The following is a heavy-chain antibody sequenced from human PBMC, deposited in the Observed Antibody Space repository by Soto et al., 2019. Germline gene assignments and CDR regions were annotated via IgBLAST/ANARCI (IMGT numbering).Heavy chain of an antibody. CDR2: INPDTGDT. CDR3: ARVPYTSSTYFYYGMDV. Sequence: ASVKVSCKASGYIFIDYYIHWVRQAPGQGLEWMGWINPDTGDTNYAQKFQGWVTVTRDTSISTAYMEVSRLKSDDTAVYYCARVPYTSSTYFYYGMDVWGRGTTVTV. J-gene: IGHJ6*02. V-gene: IGHV1-2*04. D-gene: IGHD6-6*01. CDR1: GYIFIDYY.